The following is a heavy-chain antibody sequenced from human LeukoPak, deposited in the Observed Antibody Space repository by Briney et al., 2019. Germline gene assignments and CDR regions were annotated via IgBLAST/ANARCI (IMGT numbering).Heavy chain of an antibody. J-gene: IGHJ4*02. CDR3: ARGDSSGYYEVDY. D-gene: IGHD3-22*01. Sequence: KASETLSLTCTVSGGSSSSGDYYWSWIRQPPGKGLVWIGYIYYSGSTYYNPSLKSRVTISVDTSKNQFSLRLSSVTAADTAVYYYARGDSSGYYEVDYWGQETLVTVSS. CDR2: IYYSGST. CDR1: GGSSSSGDYY. V-gene: IGHV4-30-4*01.